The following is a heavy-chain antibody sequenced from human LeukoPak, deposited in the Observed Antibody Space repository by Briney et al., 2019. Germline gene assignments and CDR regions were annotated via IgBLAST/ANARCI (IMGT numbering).Heavy chain of an antibody. CDR1: GFTFSSSG. CDR3: AGAPTTNWGSSYFDL. Sequence: GGSLRLSCAASGFTFSSSGMHWVRQAPGKGLEWVAVIWYDGSSKYYADSVKGRFTISRDNSKNTLYLQMNSLRAEDTAVYYCAGAPTTNWGSSYFDLWGRGTLVIVSS. J-gene: IGHJ2*01. V-gene: IGHV3-33*01. CDR2: IWYDGSSK. D-gene: IGHD7-27*01.